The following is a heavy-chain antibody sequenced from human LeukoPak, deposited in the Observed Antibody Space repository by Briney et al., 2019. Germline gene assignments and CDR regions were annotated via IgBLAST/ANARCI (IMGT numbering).Heavy chain of an antibody. V-gene: IGHV3-66*01. Sequence: GGSLRLSCAAPGFIVSDNYMSWVRQAPGKGLEWVSTLYAGGSTYYPDSAKGRFSISRHNSNNTLYLQMNSLRPEDTAVYFCLRGMRGQTLQWGQGTLVTVSS. CDR1: GFIVSDNY. D-gene: IGHD1-1*01. CDR2: LYAGGST. J-gene: IGHJ4*02. CDR3: LRGMRGQTLQ.